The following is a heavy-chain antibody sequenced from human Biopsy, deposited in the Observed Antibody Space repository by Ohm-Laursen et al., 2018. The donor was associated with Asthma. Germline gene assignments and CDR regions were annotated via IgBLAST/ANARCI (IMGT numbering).Heavy chain of an antibody. Sequence: SDTLSLTCTVSGGSISSGGYYWSWIRQHPGKGLEWIGYIYYSGSTNYNPSLKSRVTISVDTSKNQFSLKLSSVTAADTAVYYCARERAGYYGSGSYLGYWGQGTLVTVSS. CDR3: ARERAGYYGSGSYLGY. CDR1: GGSISSGGYY. V-gene: IGHV4-61*08. D-gene: IGHD3-10*01. J-gene: IGHJ4*02. CDR2: IYYSGST.